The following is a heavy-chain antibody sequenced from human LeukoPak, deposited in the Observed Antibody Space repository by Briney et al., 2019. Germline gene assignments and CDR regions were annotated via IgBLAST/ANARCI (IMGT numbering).Heavy chain of an antibody. CDR1: GSSMNSYY. J-gene: IGHJ4*02. D-gene: IGHD6-13*01. CDR2: NYYGGTT. CDR3: ARAVHSSSALDY. Sequence: PSDTLSLTCAFSGSSMNSYYWSWIRQPPGKGLEWIGYNYYGGTTNYNPSLKSRVTISVDTSKNQFSLKLTSVTAADTAVYYCARAVHSSSALDYWGQGTLVTVSS. V-gene: IGHV4-59*07.